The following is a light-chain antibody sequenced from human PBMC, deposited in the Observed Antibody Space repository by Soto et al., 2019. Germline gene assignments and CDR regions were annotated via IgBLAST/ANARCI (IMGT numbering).Light chain of an antibody. J-gene: IGLJ2*01. V-gene: IGLV1-44*01. CDR1: SSNIGSHT. CDR3: SSYTSSSTVV. Sequence: QSVLTQPPSASGTPGQRVTISCSGSSSNIGSHTGNWYQQLPGTAPKLMIYEVSNRPSGVSNRFSGSKSGNTASLTISGLQAEDEADYYCSSYTSSSTVVFGGGTKLTVL. CDR2: EVS.